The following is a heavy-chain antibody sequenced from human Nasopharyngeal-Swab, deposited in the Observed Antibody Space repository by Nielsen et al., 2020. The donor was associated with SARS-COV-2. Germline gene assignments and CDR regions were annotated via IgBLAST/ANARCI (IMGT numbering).Heavy chain of an antibody. CDR2: ISSSRSYI. D-gene: IGHD1-26*01. Sequence: GESLKISCAASGFTFSSYSMNWVRQAPGKGLEWVSSISSSRSYIYYADSVKGRFTISRHNSKNTLYLQMNSLRAEDTAVYYCARDRGGSYPYYYYYGMDVWGQGTTVTVSS. V-gene: IGHV3-21*04. CDR1: GFTFSSYS. J-gene: IGHJ6*02. CDR3: ARDRGGSYPYYYYYGMDV.